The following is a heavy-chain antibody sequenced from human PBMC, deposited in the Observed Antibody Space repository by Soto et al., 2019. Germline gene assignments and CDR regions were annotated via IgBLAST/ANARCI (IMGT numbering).Heavy chain of an antibody. CDR3: ARVPGP. V-gene: IGHV4-59*12. J-gene: IGHJ5*02. CDR1: GGSISSYY. CDR2: IYHSGST. Sequence: PSETLSLTCTVSGGSISSYYWSWIRQPPGKGLEWIGYIYHSGSTNYNPSLKSRVTISVDRSKNQFSLKLSSVTAEDTAVYYCARVPGPWGQGTLVTVSS.